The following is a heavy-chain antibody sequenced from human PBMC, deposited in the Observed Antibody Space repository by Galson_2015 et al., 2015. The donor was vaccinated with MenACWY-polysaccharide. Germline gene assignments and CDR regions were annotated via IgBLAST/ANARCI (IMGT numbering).Heavy chain of an antibody. V-gene: IGHV3-7*01. CDR1: GFPFSDSW. CDR2: IKQSGSEK. CDR3: ANSISGGKLEY. Sequence: SLRLSCAASGFPFSDSWMTWIRQAPGKGLEWVATIKQSGSEKYYVDSVEGRFTVSRDNAKNSLYLQMNSLRAEDTAAYYCANSISGGKLEYWGQGSLVTVSS. J-gene: IGHJ4*02. D-gene: IGHD4-23*01.